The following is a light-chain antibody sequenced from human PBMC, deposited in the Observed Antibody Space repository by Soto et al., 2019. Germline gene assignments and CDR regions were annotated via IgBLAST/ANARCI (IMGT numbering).Light chain of an antibody. J-gene: IGKJ4*01. V-gene: IGKV2-24*01. CDR2: KIS. Sequence: DIVMTQTPLSSPVTLGQPASISCRSSQSLVHSDGNTYLSWLHQRPGQPPRLLIYKISNRLSGVPDRFSGSGAGTDFPLKISRVEAEDVGVYYCMQATQLVSCGGGTKVEIK. CDR3: MQATQLVS. CDR1: QSLVHSDGNTY.